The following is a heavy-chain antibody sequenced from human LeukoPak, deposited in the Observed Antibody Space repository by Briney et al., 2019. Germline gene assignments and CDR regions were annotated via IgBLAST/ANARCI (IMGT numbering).Heavy chain of an antibody. D-gene: IGHD6-6*01. CDR3: ARSQYSSSSRSRNFDY. CDR2: ISSSGSTI. CDR1: GFTFSDYY. Sequence: GGSLRLSCAASGFTFSDYYMSWIRQAPGKGLEWVSYISSSGSTIYYADSVKGRFTISRDNAKNLLYLQMNSLRAEDTAVYYCARSQYSSSSRSRNFDYWGQGTLVTVSS. J-gene: IGHJ4*02. V-gene: IGHV3-11*01.